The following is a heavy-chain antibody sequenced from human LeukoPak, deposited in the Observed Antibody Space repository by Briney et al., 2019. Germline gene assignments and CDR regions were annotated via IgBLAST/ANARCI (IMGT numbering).Heavy chain of an antibody. Sequence: GASVKVSCKASGYTFTSYYMHWVRQAPGQGLEWMGIINPSGGSTSYAQKFQGRVTMTRDMSTSTVYMELSSLRSEDTAVYYCAKGFRAWFGELVPIDYWGQGTLVTVSS. V-gene: IGHV1-46*01. CDR1: GYTFTSYY. D-gene: IGHD3-10*01. J-gene: IGHJ4*02. CDR2: INPSGGST. CDR3: AKGFRAWFGELVPIDY.